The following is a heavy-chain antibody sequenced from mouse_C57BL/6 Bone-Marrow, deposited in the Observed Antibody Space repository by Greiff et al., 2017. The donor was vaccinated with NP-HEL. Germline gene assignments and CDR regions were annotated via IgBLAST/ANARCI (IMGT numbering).Heavy chain of an antibody. CDR3: TLLRYFDY. Sequence: EVQLQESGAELVRPGASVKLSCTASGFNIKDDYMHWVKQRPEQGLEWIGWIDPENGDTEYASKFQGKATITADTSSNTAYLQLSSLTSEDTAVYYYTLLRYFDYWGQGTTLTVSA. J-gene: IGHJ2*01. CDR1: GFNIKDDY. D-gene: IGHD1-1*01. CDR2: IDPENGDT. V-gene: IGHV14-4*01.